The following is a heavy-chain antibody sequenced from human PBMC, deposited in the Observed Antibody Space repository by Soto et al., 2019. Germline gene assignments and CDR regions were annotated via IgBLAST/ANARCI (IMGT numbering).Heavy chain of an antibody. V-gene: IGHV4-61*01. CDR3: ARESRSGWYDY. Sequence: SGDLSLTCRVSGCSFRIARYYWSWIRRPPGTGLEWSGYSYYSGTTNSTPPLKSRVTISVDTSKNQFSLKLSSVTAADTAVYYCARESRSGWYDYWGQGTLVTVSS. CDR2: SYYSGTT. D-gene: IGHD6-19*01. CDR1: GCSFRIARYY. J-gene: IGHJ4*02.